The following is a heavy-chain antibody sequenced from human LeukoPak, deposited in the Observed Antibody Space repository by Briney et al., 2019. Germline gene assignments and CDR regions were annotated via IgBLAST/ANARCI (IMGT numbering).Heavy chain of an antibody. CDR2: ISSSSSTI. J-gene: IGHJ4*02. Sequence: GGSLRLSCAASGFTFSSYSMNWVRQAPGKGLEWVSYISSSSSTIYYADSVKGRFTISRDNAKNSLYLQMNSLRAEDTAVYYCARGPLAYCGGDCYSVLGYWGQGTLVTVSS. V-gene: IGHV3-48*04. CDR3: ARGPLAYCGGDCYSVLGY. D-gene: IGHD2-21*02. CDR1: GFTFSSYS.